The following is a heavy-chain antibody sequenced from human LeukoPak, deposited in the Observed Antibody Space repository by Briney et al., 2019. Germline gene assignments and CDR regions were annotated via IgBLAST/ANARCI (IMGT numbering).Heavy chain of an antibody. CDR3: ARGRYCSADICTGGDSFDI. D-gene: IGHD2-15*01. CDR1: GGSISNYY. V-gene: IGHV4-4*07. CDR2: KYARGSS. Sequence: SETLSLTCTVSGGSISNYYWSWIRQPAGKGLEWTGRKYARGSSNYNPPVQSRVTMSVDTSKNQFSLKLRSVTAADTAVYYCARGRYCSADICTGGDSFDIWGQGTMVSVSP. J-gene: IGHJ3*02.